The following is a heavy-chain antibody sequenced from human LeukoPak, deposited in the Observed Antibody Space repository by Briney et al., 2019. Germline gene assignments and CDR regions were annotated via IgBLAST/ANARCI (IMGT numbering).Heavy chain of an antibody. D-gene: IGHD3-10*01. CDR1: GFTFSSYG. Sequence: LPGGSLRPSCAASGFTFSSYGMHWVRQAPGKGLEWVAFIRYDGSNKYYADSVKGRFTISRDNSRNTLYLQMNSLRAEDTAVYYCAKDLRATQYYYGSGLPFDYWGQGTLFTVSS. CDR3: AKDLRATQYYYGSGLPFDY. J-gene: IGHJ4*02. V-gene: IGHV3-30*02. CDR2: IRYDGSNK.